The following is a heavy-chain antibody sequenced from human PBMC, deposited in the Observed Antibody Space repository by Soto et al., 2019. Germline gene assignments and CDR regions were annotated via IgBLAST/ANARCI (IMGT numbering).Heavy chain of an antibody. CDR2: IWPDGSNK. CDR3: ARTMASIWNALEI. CDR1: GFRYGTYS. D-gene: IGHD1-1*01. J-gene: IGHJ3*02. Sequence: GGSLGLSYAASGFRYGTYSMHWVRQPPGKCLEWVADIWPDGSNKYYSYSVKGLFTISRDNSEKLLHLQMNSLRPENTGLYYRARTMASIWNALEIWGHGTMVTVSS. V-gene: IGHV3-33*01.